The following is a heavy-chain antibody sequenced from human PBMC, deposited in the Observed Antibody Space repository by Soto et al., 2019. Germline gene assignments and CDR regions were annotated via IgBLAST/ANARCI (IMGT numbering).Heavy chain of an antibody. CDR3: ASQGYYYDSSGYRPPFDY. Sequence: SETLSLTCAVYGGSFSGYYWSWIRQPPGKGLEWIGEINHSGSTNYNPSLKSRVTISVDTSKNQFSLKLSSVTAADTAVYYCASQGYYYDSSGYRPPFDYWAQGTLVTVSS. D-gene: IGHD3-22*01. V-gene: IGHV4-34*01. CDR1: GGSFSGYY. J-gene: IGHJ4*02. CDR2: INHSGST.